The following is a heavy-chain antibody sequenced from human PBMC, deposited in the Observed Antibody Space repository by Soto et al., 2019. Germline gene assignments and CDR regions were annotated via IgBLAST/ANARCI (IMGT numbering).Heavy chain of an antibody. CDR3: AREVQVHTPAFVY. D-gene: IGHD2-15*01. J-gene: IGHJ4*02. V-gene: IGHV1-69*19. CDR1: GGTFNTYA. CDR2: ISPMFGAA. Sequence: QVQLVQSGAEMKKPGSSVKVSCQSSGGTFNTYAMNWVRQAPGQGPEWMGDISPMFGAANYAPKFQGRVTITADESTGTPYMQLSSLTSEDTALDFWAREVQVHTPAFVYWGQGTLVTVSS.